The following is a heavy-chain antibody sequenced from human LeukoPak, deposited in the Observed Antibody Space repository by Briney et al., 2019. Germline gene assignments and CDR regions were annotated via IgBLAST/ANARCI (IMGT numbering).Heavy chain of an antibody. CDR1: GGSISSYY. V-gene: IGHV4-4*07. CDR3: ARGRRRGVVPAASTFDP. CDR2: IYTSGST. Sequence: SETLSLTCTVSGGSISSYYWSWIRQPAGKGLEWIGRIYTSGSTNYNPSLKSRVTMSVDTSKNQFSLKLSSVTAADTAVYYCARGRRRGVVPAASTFDPWGRGTLVTVSS. D-gene: IGHD2-2*01. J-gene: IGHJ5*02.